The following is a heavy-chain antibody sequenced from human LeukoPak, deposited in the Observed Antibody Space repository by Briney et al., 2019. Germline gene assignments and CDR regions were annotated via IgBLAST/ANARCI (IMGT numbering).Heavy chain of an antibody. J-gene: IGHJ4*02. D-gene: IGHD3-22*01. V-gene: IGHV3-7*01. CDR2: IKQDGSER. CDR1: GFTFSSYW. CDR3: ARSGNYYDSSGFKSWYYFDY. Sequence: PGGSLRLSCAASGFTFSSYWMSWVRQAPGKGLEWVANIKQDGSERYYVDSVKGRFTISRDNAKNSLYLQMNSLRAEDTAVYYCARSGNYYDSSGFKSWYYFDYWGQGTLVTVSS.